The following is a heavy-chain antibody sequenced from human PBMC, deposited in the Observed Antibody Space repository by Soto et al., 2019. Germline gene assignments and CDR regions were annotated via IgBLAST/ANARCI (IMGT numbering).Heavy chain of an antibody. CDR1: GFTFSTHW. V-gene: IGHV3-74*01. CDR3: ASGVRDGYNRFDY. CDR2: INPDGSDT. D-gene: IGHD5-12*01. Sequence: GGSLRLSCAASGFTFSTHWMHWVRQAPGKGLVWVSRINPDGSDTAYADSVKGRFTISRDNAKNTLFLHMISLRAEDTAVYYCASGVRDGYNRFDYWGQGTLVTVSS. J-gene: IGHJ4*02.